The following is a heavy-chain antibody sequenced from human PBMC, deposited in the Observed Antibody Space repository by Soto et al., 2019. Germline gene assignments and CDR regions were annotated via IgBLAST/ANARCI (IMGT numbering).Heavy chain of an antibody. CDR1: GGTLTHYA. J-gene: IGHJ6*02. V-gene: IGHV1-69*13. D-gene: IGHD3-10*01. Sequence: SVKVSCKASGGTLTHYAISWVRQAPGQGLEWMGGIIPVFKTSNYAQNFQGRLSITADESMTTAYMDLSGLRSDDTAVYYCARGAHASGPDRYYYGMDVWGQGTTVTVSS. CDR3: ARGAHASGPDRYYYGMDV. CDR2: IIPVFKTS.